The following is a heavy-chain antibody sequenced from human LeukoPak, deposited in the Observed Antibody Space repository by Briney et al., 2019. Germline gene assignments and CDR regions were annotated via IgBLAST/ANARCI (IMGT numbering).Heavy chain of an antibody. D-gene: IGHD2-2*01. J-gene: IGHJ5*02. CDR2: IYTCGST. CDR3: AREAGRGYCSSTSCSMGGNWFDP. V-gene: IGHV4-4*07. CDR1: GGSIGSYY. Sequence: PSETLSLTCTVSGGSIGSYYWGWIRQPAGKGLEWIGRIYTCGSTNYNPSLTSRVTMSVDTSKNQFSLKLSSVTAADTAVYYCAREAGRGYCSSTSCSMGGNWFDPWGQGTLVTVSS.